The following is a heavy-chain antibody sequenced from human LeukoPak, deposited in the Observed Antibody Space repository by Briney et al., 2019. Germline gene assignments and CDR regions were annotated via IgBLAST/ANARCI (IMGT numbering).Heavy chain of an antibody. CDR3: ATKKYSGSFHAF. CDR1: GYSSTDYY. D-gene: IGHD1-26*01. V-gene: IGHV1-2*02. CDR2: IKPNSGDT. J-gene: IGHJ4*02. Sequence: GASVKVSCKASGYSSTDYYIYWVRQAPGQGLEWMGWIKPNSGDTNYVQKFEGRVTMTRDTSISTAYMELSSLRSDDTAVYYCATKKYSGSFHAFWGQGTLVTVSS.